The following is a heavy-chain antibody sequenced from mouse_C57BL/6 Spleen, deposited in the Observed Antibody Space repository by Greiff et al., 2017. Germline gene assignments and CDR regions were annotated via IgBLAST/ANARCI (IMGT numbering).Heavy chain of an antibody. J-gene: IGHJ4*01. D-gene: IGHD2-3*01. CDR1: GYTFTDYN. Sequence: EVQLQQSGPELVKPGASVKIPCKASGYTFTDYNMDWVKQSHGKSLEWIGDINPNNGGTIYNQKFKGKATLTVDKSSSTAYMELRSLTSEDTAVYYCARVDGYYWFMDYWGQGTSGTVSS. CDR2: INPNNGGT. V-gene: IGHV1-18*01. CDR3: ARVDGYYWFMDY.